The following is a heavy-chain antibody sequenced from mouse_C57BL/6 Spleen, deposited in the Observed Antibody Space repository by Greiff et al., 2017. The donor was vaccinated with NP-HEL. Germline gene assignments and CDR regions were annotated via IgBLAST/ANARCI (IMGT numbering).Heavy chain of an antibody. CDR2: IYPGSGNT. V-gene: IGHV1-66*01. D-gene: IGHD2-3*01. CDR1: GYSFTSYY. Sequence: QVQLKESGPELVKPGASVKISCKASGYSFTSYYIHWVKQRPGQGLEWIGWIYPGSGNTKYNEKFKGKATLTADTSSSTAYMQLSSLTSEDSAVYYCARSGDYDGYYVLFDYWGQGTTLTVSS. CDR3: ARSGDYDGYYVLFDY. J-gene: IGHJ2*01.